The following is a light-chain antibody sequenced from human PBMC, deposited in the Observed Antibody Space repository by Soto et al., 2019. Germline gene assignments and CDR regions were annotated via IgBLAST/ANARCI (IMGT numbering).Light chain of an antibody. CDR2: DAS. Sequence: EIVMTQSPATLSVSPGERATLSCRASQSVNSNLAWYRQKPGQAPRLLISDASTRATGVPARFSGSGYGTEFTLTSSSLQSEDSGIYYCQQYNFWPPLTFGGGTKVEIK. V-gene: IGKV3-15*01. CDR1: QSVNSN. CDR3: QQYNFWPPLT. J-gene: IGKJ4*01.